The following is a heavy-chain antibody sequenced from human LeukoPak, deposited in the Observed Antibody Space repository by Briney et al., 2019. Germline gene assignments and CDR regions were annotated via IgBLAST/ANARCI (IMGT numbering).Heavy chain of an antibody. V-gene: IGHV3-23*01. CDR3: AKLGSVFRDDY. D-gene: IGHD2-15*01. Sequence: GGSLRLSCAASEFSVGSNYMTWVRQAPGKGLEWVSAISGSGGSTYYADSVKGRFTISRDNSKNTLYLQMNSLRAEDTAVYYCAKLGSVFRDDYWGQGTLVTVSS. CDR2: ISGSGGST. CDR1: EFSVGSNY. J-gene: IGHJ4*02.